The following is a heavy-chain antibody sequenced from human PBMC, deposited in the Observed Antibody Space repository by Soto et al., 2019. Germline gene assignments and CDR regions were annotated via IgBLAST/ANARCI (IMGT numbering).Heavy chain of an antibody. D-gene: IGHD3-22*01. CDR2: INQNGRTT. J-gene: IGHJ4*02. V-gene: IGHV3-48*03. CDR3: ARARRGSAVIGHFDY. Sequence: EVQLVESGGGLVQPGTSVRLSCAASGFTFSNYEMNWVRQAPGKGLEWVSYINQNGRTTSYPDSVRGRFTISRDNAQSSLYLQMNSLRAEDTAIYYCARARRGSAVIGHFDYWGQGTLVTVSS. CDR1: GFTFSNYE.